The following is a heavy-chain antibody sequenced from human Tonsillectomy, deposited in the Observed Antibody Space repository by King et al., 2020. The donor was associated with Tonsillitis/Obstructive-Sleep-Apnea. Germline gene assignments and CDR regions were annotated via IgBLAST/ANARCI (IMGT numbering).Heavy chain of an antibody. V-gene: IGHV3-23*04. CDR3: AKAQGSYYYDSSGYYGGFDY. Sequence: VQLVESGGGLVQPGGSLRLSCAASGFIFSSYAMSWVRQAPGKGLEWVSAISGSGGSTYYADSVKGRFTISRDNSKNTLYLQMNSLRAEDTAVYYCAKAQGSYYYDSSGYYGGFDYWGQGTLVTVSS. CDR1: GFIFSSYA. J-gene: IGHJ4*02. CDR2: ISGSGGST. D-gene: IGHD3-22*01.